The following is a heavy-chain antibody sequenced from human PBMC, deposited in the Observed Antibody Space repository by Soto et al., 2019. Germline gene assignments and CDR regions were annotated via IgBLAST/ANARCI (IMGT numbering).Heavy chain of an antibody. D-gene: IGHD3-22*01. CDR1: GFTFSSYA. CDR2: ISGSGGST. Sequence: PGGSLRLSCAASGFTFSSYAMSWVRQAPGKGLEWVSAISGSGGSTYYADSVKGRFTISRDNSKNTLYLQMNSLRAEDTAVYYCAKVIDDLRSGHLYYWGKGALVTVSS. CDR3: AKVIDDLRSGHLYY. J-gene: IGHJ4*01. V-gene: IGHV3-23*01.